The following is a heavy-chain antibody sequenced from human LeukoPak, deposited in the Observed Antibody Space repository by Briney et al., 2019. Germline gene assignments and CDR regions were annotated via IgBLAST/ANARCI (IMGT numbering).Heavy chain of an antibody. V-gene: IGHV4-59*01. CDR2: IYYSGST. CDR3: ARDGPVSGSSPYYYYYYMDV. J-gene: IGHJ6*03. D-gene: IGHD1-26*01. CDR1: GGSISSYC. Sequence: SETLSLTCTVSGGSISSYCWSWIRQPPGKGLEWIGYIYYSGSTNYNPSLKSRVTISVDTSKNQFSLKLSSVTAADTAVYYCARDGPVSGSSPYYYYYYMDVWGKGTTVTVSS.